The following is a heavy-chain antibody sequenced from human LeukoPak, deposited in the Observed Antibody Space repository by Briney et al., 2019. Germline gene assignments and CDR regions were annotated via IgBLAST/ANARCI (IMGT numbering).Heavy chain of an antibody. Sequence: GGSLRLSCAASGFTFSSYSMNWARQAPGKGLEWVSSISSSSSYIYYADSVKGRFTISRDNAKNTLYLQMNSLRAEDTAVYYCARDRGYYYDSSGLDYWGQGTLVTVSS. V-gene: IGHV3-21*01. CDR1: GFTFSSYS. CDR3: ARDRGYYYDSSGLDY. J-gene: IGHJ4*02. CDR2: ISSSSSYI. D-gene: IGHD3-22*01.